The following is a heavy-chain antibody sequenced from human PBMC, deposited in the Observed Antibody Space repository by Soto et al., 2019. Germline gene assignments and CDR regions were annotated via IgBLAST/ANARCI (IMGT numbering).Heavy chain of an antibody. D-gene: IGHD2-2*01. CDR2: INHSGST. V-gene: IGHV4-34*01. CDR3: ARGKKRYCSSTSCPAYFDY. Sequence: SETLSLTCAVYGGSFSGYYWSWIRQPPGKGLEWIGEINHSGSTNYNPSLKSRVTISVDTSKNQFSLKLSSVTAADTAVYYCARGKKRYCSSTSCPAYFDYWGQGTLVTVSS. CDR1: GGSFSGYY. J-gene: IGHJ4*02.